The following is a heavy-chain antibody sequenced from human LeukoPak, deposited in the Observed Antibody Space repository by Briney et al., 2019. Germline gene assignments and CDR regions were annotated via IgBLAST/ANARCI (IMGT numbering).Heavy chain of an antibody. D-gene: IGHD2-21*02. J-gene: IGHJ4*02. CDR3: ARGREVVVTATLPYDY. Sequence: ASVKVSCKASGYTFTSYDINWVRQATGQGLEWMGWMNPNSGNTGYAQKFQGRVTFTRNTSISTAYMELSSLRSEDTAVYYCARGREVVVTATLPYDYWGQGTLVTVSS. V-gene: IGHV1-8*01. CDR1: GYTFTSYD. CDR2: MNPNSGNT.